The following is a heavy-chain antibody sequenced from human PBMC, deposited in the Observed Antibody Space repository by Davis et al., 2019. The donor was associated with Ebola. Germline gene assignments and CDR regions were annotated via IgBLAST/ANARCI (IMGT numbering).Heavy chain of an antibody. J-gene: IGHJ5*02. CDR3: ARAARTTVGWFDP. D-gene: IGHD6-6*01. V-gene: IGHV4-39*07. CDR1: GGSISDSLYY. Sequence: GSLRLSCTVSGGSISDSLYYWGWIRQPPEKGLEWIGSVYNSESTKYNPPLKSRVTISVDTSKNQFSLKLNSVTSSDTAVYYCARAARTTVGWFDPWGQGTLVTVSS. CDR2: VYNSEST.